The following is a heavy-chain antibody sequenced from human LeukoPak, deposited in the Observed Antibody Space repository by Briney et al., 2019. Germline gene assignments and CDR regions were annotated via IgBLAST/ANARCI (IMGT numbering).Heavy chain of an antibody. CDR2: ISYDGSNK. D-gene: IGHD6-13*01. V-gene: IGHV3-30*03. Sequence: PGRSLRLSCAASGFTFSSYGMHWVRQAPGKGLEWVAVISYDGSNKYYADSVKGRFTISRDNSKNTLYLQMNSLRAEDTAVYYCARRHYSSSLRAFDIWGQGTMVTVSS. J-gene: IGHJ3*02. CDR1: GFTFSSYG. CDR3: ARRHYSSSLRAFDI.